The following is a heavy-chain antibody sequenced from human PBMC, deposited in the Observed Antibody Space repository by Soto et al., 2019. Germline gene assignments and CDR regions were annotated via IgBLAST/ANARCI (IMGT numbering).Heavy chain of an antibody. V-gene: IGHV3-74*03. D-gene: IGHD1-26*01. CDR3: ARVERGSYPDH. J-gene: IGHJ4*02. CDR2: INTDGSVA. CDR1: GLTFRSYW. Sequence: PGGSLRLSCAASGLTFRSYWMHWVRQAPGKGLVWVSRINTDGSVAMYVDSVKGRFTISRDNAKNTLYLHMNSLRAEDTAVYYCARVERGSYPDHCGLGTLVTVSS.